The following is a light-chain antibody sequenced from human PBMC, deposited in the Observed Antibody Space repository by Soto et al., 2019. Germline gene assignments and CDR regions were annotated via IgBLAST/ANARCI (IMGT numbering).Light chain of an antibody. Sequence: EIVLTQSPGTLSLSPGERATLSCRASQSVSSSYLAWYQQKPGHAPRLLIYGASSRATGIPDRFSGGGSGTDFTLTISRLEPEDFAVYYCQQYGSSPRTFGQGTKVDI. V-gene: IGKV3-20*01. CDR3: QQYGSSPRT. CDR1: QSVSSSY. CDR2: GAS. J-gene: IGKJ1*01.